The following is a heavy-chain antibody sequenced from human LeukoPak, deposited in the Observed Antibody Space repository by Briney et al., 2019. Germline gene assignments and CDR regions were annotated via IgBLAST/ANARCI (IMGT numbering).Heavy chain of an antibody. Sequence: AGGSLRLSCAASGFTFSSYAMSWVRQAPGKGLEWVSAIHRSGGSTYYADSVKGRFTISRDNSKNTLYLQMNSLRAEDTAVYYCAKVPNSGSYYYFDYWGQGILVTVSS. V-gene: IGHV3-23*01. CDR3: AKVPNSGSYYYFDY. CDR1: GFTFSSYA. CDR2: IHRSGGST. J-gene: IGHJ4*02. D-gene: IGHD1-26*01.